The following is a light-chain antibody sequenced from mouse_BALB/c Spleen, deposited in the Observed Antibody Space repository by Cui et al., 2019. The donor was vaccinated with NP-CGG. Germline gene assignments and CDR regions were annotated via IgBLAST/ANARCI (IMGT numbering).Light chain of an antibody. Sequence: QAVLTQASALTTSPGETVTLTCRSNTRPVTTNNFANWVQEKPDHLFTGLIGGTNNRVPGVPARFSGSLIGDKAALTITGAQTEDEATYFCALWYSNHWVFGGGTKLTVL. CDR1: TRPVTTNNF. V-gene: IGLV1*01. J-gene: IGLJ1*01. CDR2: GTN. CDR3: ALWYSNHWV.